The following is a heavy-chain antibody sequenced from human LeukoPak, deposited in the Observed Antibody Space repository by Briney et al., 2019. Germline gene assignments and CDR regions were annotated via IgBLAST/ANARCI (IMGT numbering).Heavy chain of an antibody. CDR1: GGTFSSYA. J-gene: IGHJ4*02. V-gene: IGHV1-69*05. CDR3: ARDGYDFWSDYAVFGY. Sequence: XVXXSCKASGGTFSSYAISWVRQAPGQGLEWMGGIIPIFGTANYAQKFQGRVTITTDESTSTAYMELSSLRSEDTAVYYCARDGYDFWSDYAVFGYWGQGTLVTVSS. D-gene: IGHD3-3*01. CDR2: IIPIFGTA.